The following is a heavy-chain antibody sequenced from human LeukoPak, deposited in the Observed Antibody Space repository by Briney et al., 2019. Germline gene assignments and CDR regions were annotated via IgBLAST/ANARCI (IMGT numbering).Heavy chain of an antibody. Sequence: GGSLRLSCAASRFTFSTYAMSWVRQPPGKGLEWVSAISGSDGSTYYADSVKGRFTISRDNSKNTLYLQMNSLRAEGTAVYYCVKYGADVWGQGTTVTVSS. D-gene: IGHD3-10*01. CDR2: ISGSDGST. V-gene: IGHV3-23*01. CDR1: RFTFSTYA. CDR3: VKYGADV. J-gene: IGHJ6*02.